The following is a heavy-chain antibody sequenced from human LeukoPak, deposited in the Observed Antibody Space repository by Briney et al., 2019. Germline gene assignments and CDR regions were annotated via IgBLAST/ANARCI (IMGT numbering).Heavy chain of an antibody. CDR1: GGSISYYY. Sequence: SETLSLTCTVSGGSISYYYWSWIRQPPGKGLEWSGYIYYTGSTNYNPSLKSRVTISVDTSKKQFSLKLSYVTAADTAVYYCASEAYSGYQDYYFDYWGQGTLVTVSS. CDR2: IYYTGST. D-gene: IGHD5-12*01. J-gene: IGHJ4*02. CDR3: ASEAYSGYQDYYFDY. V-gene: IGHV4-59*01.